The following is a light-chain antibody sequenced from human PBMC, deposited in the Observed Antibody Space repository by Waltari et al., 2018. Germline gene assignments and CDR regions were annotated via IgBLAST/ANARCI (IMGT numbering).Light chain of an antibody. Sequence: QSVLTPPPSLARPPGQPVSISCTGRRSNHGAGYLVPWYPQHPGKAPKLLIYVPSTRPPGVPDRFFGSQSGTSASLAITALEAEDEAEYYCQYYDTSLSVVFGGGTKLTVL. CDR3: QYYDTSLSVV. J-gene: IGLJ2*01. V-gene: IGLV1-40*01. CDR1: RSNHGAGYL. CDR2: VPS.